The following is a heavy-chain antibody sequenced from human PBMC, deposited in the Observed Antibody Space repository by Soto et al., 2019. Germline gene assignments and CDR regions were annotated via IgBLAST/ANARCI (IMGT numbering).Heavy chain of an antibody. Sequence: SETLSLTCTVSGGSISSGDYYWSWIRQPPGKGLEWIGYIYYSGSTYYNPSLKSRVTISVDTSKNQFSLKLSSVTAADTAVYYCARVSVYTAMAYYFDYWGQGTLVTVPQ. CDR1: GGSISSGDYY. CDR2: IYYSGST. D-gene: IGHD5-18*01. J-gene: IGHJ4*02. V-gene: IGHV4-30-4*01. CDR3: ARVSVYTAMAYYFDY.